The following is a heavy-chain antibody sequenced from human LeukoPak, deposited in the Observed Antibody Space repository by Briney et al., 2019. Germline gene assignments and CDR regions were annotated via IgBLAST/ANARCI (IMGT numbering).Heavy chain of an antibody. CDR2: INPNSGGT. D-gene: IGHD6-6*01. J-gene: IGHJ5*02. CDR3: ARGLIAARKGNWFDP. Sequence: ASVKVSCKASGYTFTGYYMHWVRQAPGQGLEWMGWINPNSGGTNYAQKLQGRVTMTTDTSTSTAYMELRSLRSDDTAVYYCARGLIAARKGNWFDPWGQGTLVTVSS. V-gene: IGHV1-2*02. CDR1: GYTFTGYY.